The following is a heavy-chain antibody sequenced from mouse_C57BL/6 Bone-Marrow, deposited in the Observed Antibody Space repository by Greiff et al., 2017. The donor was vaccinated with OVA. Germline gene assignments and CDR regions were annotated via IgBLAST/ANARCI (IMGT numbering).Heavy chain of an antibody. J-gene: IGHJ2*01. CDR3: ARDRGYDYFDY. D-gene: IGHD2-3*01. Sequence: DVKLQESGGGLVKPGGSLKLSCAASGFTFSSYAMSWVRQTPEKRLEWVATISDGGSYTYYPDNVKGRFTISRDNAKNNLYLQMSHLKSEDTAMYYCARDRGYDYFDYWGQGTTLTVSS. CDR2: ISDGGSYT. V-gene: IGHV5-4*01. CDR1: GFTFSSYA.